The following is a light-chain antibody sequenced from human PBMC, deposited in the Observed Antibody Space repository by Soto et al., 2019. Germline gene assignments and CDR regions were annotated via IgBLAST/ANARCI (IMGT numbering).Light chain of an antibody. V-gene: IGKV3-20*01. CDR1: ETVTNSY. Sequence: EVVLTQSPRTLSLSPGERATLSCRASETVTNSYLAWYQQNPGQAPRIVIYGASTRATGIPDRFGGRGSGTEFTLTISILEPEDLAVYYCQQYGSSSLTFGGGTKVESK. J-gene: IGKJ4*01. CDR2: GAS. CDR3: QQYGSSSLT.